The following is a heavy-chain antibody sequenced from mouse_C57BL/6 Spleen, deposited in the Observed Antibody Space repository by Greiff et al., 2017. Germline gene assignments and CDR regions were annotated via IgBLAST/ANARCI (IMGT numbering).Heavy chain of an antibody. D-gene: IGHD2-1*01. CDR3: ARSGLYCGNNNAMDY. J-gene: IGHJ4*01. V-gene: IGHV1-4*01. CDR2: INPSSGYT. CDR1: GYTFTSYT. Sequence: VQLVESGAELARPGASVKMSCKASGYTFTSYTMHWVKQRPGQGLEWIGYINPSSGYTKYNQKFKNKATLTADKSSSTAYMQLSSLTSEDSAVYYCARSGLYCGNNNAMDYWGQGTSVTVSS.